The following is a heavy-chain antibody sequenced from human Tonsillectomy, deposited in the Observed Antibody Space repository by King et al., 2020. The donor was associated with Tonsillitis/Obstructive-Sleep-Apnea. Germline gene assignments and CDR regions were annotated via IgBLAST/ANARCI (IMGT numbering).Heavy chain of an antibody. CDR3: ARGLEYCSSTSCYTGKAYYFDY. D-gene: IGHD2-2*02. CDR2: INHSGST. CDR1: GGSFSGYY. V-gene: IGHV4-34*01. Sequence: VQLQQWGAGLLKPSETLSLTCAVYGGSFSGYYWSWIRQPPGKGLEWIGEINHSGSTNYNPSLKSRVTISVDTSKNQFSLKLSSLTAADTAVYYCARGLEYCSSTSCYTGKAYYFDYWGQGTLVTVSS. J-gene: IGHJ4*02.